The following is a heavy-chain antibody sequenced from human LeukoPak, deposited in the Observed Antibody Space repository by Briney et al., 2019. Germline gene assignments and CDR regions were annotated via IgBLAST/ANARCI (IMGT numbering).Heavy chain of an antibody. CDR3: ARGAKWAYYFDY. V-gene: IGHV3-74*01. D-gene: IGHD1-26*01. CDR1: AFTFNTYW. CDR2: INGDESST. J-gene: IGHJ4*02. Sequence: GGSLRLSCAASAFTFNTYWMHWVRQVPGRGLEWVSRINGDESSTNYADSVKGRFTISRDSAKDTLYLHMNSLTAEDTAVYYCARGAKWAYYFDYWGQGTLVTVSS.